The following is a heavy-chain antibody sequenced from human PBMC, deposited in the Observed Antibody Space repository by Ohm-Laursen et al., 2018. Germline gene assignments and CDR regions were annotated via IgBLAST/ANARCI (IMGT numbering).Heavy chain of an antibody. CDR2: ISYDGSNK. Sequence: SLRLSCAASGFTFSSYGMHWVRQAPGKGLEWVAVISYDGSNKYYADSVKGRFTISRDNSKNTLYLQMNSLRAEDTAVYYCAKTPYNWNLDYWGQGSLVTVSS. D-gene: IGHD1-1*01. J-gene: IGHJ4*02. V-gene: IGHV3-30*18. CDR1: GFTFSSYG. CDR3: AKTPYNWNLDY.